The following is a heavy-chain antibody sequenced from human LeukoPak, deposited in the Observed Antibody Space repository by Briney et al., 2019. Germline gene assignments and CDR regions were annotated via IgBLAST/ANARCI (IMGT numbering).Heavy chain of an antibody. V-gene: IGHV3-21*01. J-gene: IGHJ4*02. Sequence: PGGSLRLSCAASGFTFGGYSMNWVRQAPGKGLEWVSSISSSSSYIYYADSVKGRFTISRDNAKNSLYLQMNSLRAEDTAVYYCARDPPGTGHYFDYWGQGTLVTVSS. D-gene: IGHD1-1*01. CDR1: GFTFGGYS. CDR2: ISSSSSYI. CDR3: ARDPPGTGHYFDY.